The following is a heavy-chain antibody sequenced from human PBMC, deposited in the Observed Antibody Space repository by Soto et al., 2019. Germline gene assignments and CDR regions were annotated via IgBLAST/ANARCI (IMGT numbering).Heavy chain of an antibody. J-gene: IGHJ4*02. CDR2: IIPIFGTA. Sequence: QVQLVQSGAEMKKPGSSVKVSCKASGGTFSSYSINWVRQAPGQGLEWMGEIIPIFGTANYAQKFQGRVTINADESTSTAYMELSSLRSEDTAVYYCARDGGRHSGGIDYWGQGTLVTVSS. CDR1: GGTFSSYS. D-gene: IGHD1-26*01. V-gene: IGHV1-69*01. CDR3: ARDGGRHSGGIDY.